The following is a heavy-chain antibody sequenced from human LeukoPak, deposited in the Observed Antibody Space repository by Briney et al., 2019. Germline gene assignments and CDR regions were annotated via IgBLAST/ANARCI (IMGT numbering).Heavy chain of an antibody. CDR3: ASSGPISLRF. J-gene: IGHJ4*02. Sequence: ASVKVSCKTSGYSFTDYDIHWVRRATGQGLEWMGWMNPKTDNTEYAQKFQGRVTLTWTTSISTAYMELSSLKSEDTAVYFCASSGPISLRFWGQGTLVTVSS. V-gene: IGHV1-8*01. CDR2: MNPKTDNT. D-gene: IGHD2/OR15-2a*01. CDR1: GYSFTDYD.